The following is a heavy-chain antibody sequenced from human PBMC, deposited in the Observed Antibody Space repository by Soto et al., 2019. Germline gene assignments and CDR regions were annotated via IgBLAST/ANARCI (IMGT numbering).Heavy chain of an antibody. V-gene: IGHV4-34*01. CDR2: INHSGST. D-gene: IGHD1-26*01. CDR3: ARDGGVGATGEPPF. Sequence: SETLSLTCAVYGGSFSGYYWSWIRQPPGKGLEWIGEINHSGSTNYNPSLKSRVTISVDTSKNQFSLKLSTVTAADTAVYYCARDGGVGATGEPPFWGQGTTVTVSS. J-gene: IGHJ6*02. CDR1: GGSFSGYY.